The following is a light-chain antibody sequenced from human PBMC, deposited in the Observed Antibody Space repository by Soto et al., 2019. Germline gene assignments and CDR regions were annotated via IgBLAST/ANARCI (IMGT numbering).Light chain of an antibody. J-gene: IGKJ2*01. CDR3: QQYDNWPPYT. V-gene: IGKV1-5*03. Sequence: DIQMTQSPSSLSAAVGDRITITCPDSQSISSWLAWYQQKPGKAPKLLIYKASSLESGVPSRFSGSGSGTEFTLTICSLQSEDVAVYYCQQYDNWPPYTFGQGTKVDIK. CDR2: KAS. CDR1: QSISSW.